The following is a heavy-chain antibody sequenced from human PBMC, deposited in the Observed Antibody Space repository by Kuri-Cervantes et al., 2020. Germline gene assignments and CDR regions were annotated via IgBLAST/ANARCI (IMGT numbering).Heavy chain of an antibody. CDR1: GDSVSSNSAA. D-gene: IGHD3-3*01. CDR3: ATSLRFSPYYMDV. Sequence: SQTLSLTCAISGDSVSSNSAAWNWIRQSPSRGLEWLGKTYYRSKWYNDYAVSVKSRITINPDTSKNQFSLKLSSVTAADTAVYYCATSLRFSPYYMDVWGKGTTVTVSS. CDR2: TYYRSKWYN. J-gene: IGHJ6*03. V-gene: IGHV6-1*01.